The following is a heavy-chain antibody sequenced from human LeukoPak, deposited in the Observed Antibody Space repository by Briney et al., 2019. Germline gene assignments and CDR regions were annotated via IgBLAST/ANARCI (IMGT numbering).Heavy chain of an antibody. D-gene: IGHD3-16*01. Sequence: GGSLRLSCAASGFTFSSYSMNWVRQAPGKGLEWVSSISSSSSYIYYADSVKGRFTISRDNARNSLFLQMNSLRVEDTAVYYCASQSFARFDPWGQGTLVTVSS. V-gene: IGHV3-21*01. CDR2: ISSSSSYI. CDR1: GFTFSSYS. CDR3: ASQSFARFDP. J-gene: IGHJ5*02.